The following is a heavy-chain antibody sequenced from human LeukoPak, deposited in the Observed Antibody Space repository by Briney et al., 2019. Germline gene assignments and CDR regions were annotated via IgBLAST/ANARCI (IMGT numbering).Heavy chain of an antibody. V-gene: IGHV4-4*07. CDR2: IHISGST. J-gene: IGHJ6*02. D-gene: IGHD2-2*02. Sequence: PSETLSLTCTVSGGSISSYYWSWIRQPAGKGLEWIGRIHISGSTNYNPSLKSRVTMSVDTSKNQFSLKLSSVTAADTAVYYCARDKVVPAAILGDYYYYGMDVWGQGATVTVSS. CDR3: ARDKVVPAAILGDYYYYGMDV. CDR1: GGSISSYY.